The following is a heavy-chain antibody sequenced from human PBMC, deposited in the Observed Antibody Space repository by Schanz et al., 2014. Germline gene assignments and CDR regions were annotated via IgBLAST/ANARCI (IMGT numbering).Heavy chain of an antibody. CDR2: FDAHDGRA. Sequence: EEQLVESGGGLVQPGGSLRLSCEASGFSFGNYGMSWVRQAPGKGLEWVSGFDAHDGRAYYADSGKGRFTISRDNTKNSLVLQLNSLRADDTAVYYCARNRGSGGQNWYFDLWGRGTLVTVSS. V-gene: IGHV3-23*04. D-gene: IGHD1-26*01. CDR1: GFSFGNYG. J-gene: IGHJ2*01. CDR3: ARNRGSGGQNWYFDL.